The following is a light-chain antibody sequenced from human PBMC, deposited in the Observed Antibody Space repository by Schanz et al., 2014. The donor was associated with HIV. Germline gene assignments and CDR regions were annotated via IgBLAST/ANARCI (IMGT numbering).Light chain of an antibody. CDR2: DVD. Sequence: QSALTQPASVSGSLGQSITISCTGTSGDVGRYDYVSWYQQHPGKAPKLILYDVDNRPSGVSNRFSGSKSGNTASLTISGLQAEDEADYYCYSYTSSSTLVVFGGGTKLTVL. CDR1: SGDVGRYDY. V-gene: IGLV2-14*03. CDR3: YSYTSSSTLVV. J-gene: IGLJ2*01.